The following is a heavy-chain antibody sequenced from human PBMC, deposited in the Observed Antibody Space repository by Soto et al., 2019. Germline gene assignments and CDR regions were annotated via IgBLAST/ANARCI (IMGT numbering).Heavy chain of an antibody. CDR1: GYTFTSYG. CDR2: ISAYNGNT. Sequence: ASVKVSCKASGYTFTSYGISRVRQAPGQGLEWMGWISAYNGNTNYAQKLQGRVTMTTDTSTSTAYMELRSLRSDDTAVYYCARDLRTTVTTEGYFQHWGQGTLVTVSS. V-gene: IGHV1-18*01. CDR3: ARDLRTTVTTEGYFQH. D-gene: IGHD4-17*01. J-gene: IGHJ1*01.